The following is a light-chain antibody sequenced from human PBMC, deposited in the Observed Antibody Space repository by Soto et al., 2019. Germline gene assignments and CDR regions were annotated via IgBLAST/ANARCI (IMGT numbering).Light chain of an antibody. CDR3: SSYTSSSTPV. CDR2: DVS. J-gene: IGLJ2*01. Sequence: QSALTQPGSVSGSPGQSITISCTGTSSDVGGYNYVSWYQQHPGKAPKLMIYDVSNRPSGVSNRFSGSKSGNTASLTISGLQAEDEADYYCSSYTSSSTPVFGGGTQLTVL. CDR1: SSDVGGYNY. V-gene: IGLV2-14*01.